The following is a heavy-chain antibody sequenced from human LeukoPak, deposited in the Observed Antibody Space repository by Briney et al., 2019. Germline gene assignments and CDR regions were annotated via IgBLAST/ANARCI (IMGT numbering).Heavy chain of an antibody. D-gene: IGHD1-26*01. V-gene: IGHV1-46*01. Sequence: ASVKVSFKSSVYTFTSYYIHWVRQAPGQGLEWMGIINPSGGNTNYAQKFQGRVTMTRDTSTSTVYMELSSLRSEDTAVYFCARVAVGATLEHWGQGTLVTVSS. J-gene: IGHJ4*02. CDR3: ARVAVGATLEH. CDR2: INPSGGNT. CDR1: VYTFTSYY.